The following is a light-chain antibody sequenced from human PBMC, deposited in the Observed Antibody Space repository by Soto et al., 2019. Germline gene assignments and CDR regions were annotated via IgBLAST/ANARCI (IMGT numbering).Light chain of an antibody. V-gene: IGKV1-5*01. CDR1: DTIATW. J-gene: IGKJ5*01. Sequence: IQMTQSPSTLSAAVGASVTINCRASDTIATWLAWYQKKTGRDPKSMIYDASNLRSGVPSRFSGFISGTEFNFTLHKLQTSDCATYEGQQSNNFPITVCPLTRLEIK. CDR2: DAS. CDR3: QQSNNFPIT.